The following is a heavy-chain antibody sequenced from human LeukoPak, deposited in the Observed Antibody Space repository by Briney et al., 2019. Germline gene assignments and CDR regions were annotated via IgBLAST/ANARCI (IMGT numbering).Heavy chain of an antibody. V-gene: IGHV3-11*04. CDR2: ISSSGSFT. CDR1: TFTFSSYY. J-gene: IGHJ4*02. Sequence: GGSLRLSCAASTFTFSSYYISWIRQAPGKGLEWVSHISSSGSFTYYADTVKGRFTISRDNATNTLDLQLNSLRDVDTAIYYCARAGGGGYNHGLDYWGQGILVAVSS. D-gene: IGHD5-18*01. CDR3: ARAGGGGYNHGLDY.